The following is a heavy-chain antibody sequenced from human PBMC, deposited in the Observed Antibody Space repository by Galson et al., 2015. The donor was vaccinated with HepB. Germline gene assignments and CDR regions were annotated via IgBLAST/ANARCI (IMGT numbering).Heavy chain of an antibody. D-gene: IGHD6-6*01. CDR1: GYTFTGYY. J-gene: IGHJ4*02. V-gene: IGHV1-2*02. CDR2: IKPTSGGT. Sequence: SVKVSCKAYGYTFTGYYMHWVRQAPGQGLEWMGWIKPTSGGTNYAEKFQGRVTMTRDTSISTAYMELSSLRSDDTAVYYCARDLHSSSPSDFWGQGTLVTVSS. CDR3: ARDLHSSSPSDF.